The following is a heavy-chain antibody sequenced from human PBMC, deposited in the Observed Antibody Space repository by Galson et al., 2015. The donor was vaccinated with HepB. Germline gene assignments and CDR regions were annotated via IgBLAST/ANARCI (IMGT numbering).Heavy chain of an antibody. V-gene: IGHV1-46*01. Sequence: SVKVSCKASGYTFTSYYMHWVRQAPGQGLEWMGIINPSGGSTSYAQKFQGRVTITADKSTSTAYMELSSLRSEDTAVYYCARAPPGMIVVVMAFDIWGQGTMVTVSS. CDR1: GYTFTSYY. CDR3: ARAPPGMIVVVMAFDI. CDR2: INPSGGST. D-gene: IGHD3-22*01. J-gene: IGHJ3*02.